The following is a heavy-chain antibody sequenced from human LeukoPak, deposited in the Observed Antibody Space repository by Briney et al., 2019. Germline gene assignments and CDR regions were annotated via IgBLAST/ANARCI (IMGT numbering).Heavy chain of an antibody. V-gene: IGHV3-30*18. CDR3: AKDLDGWEGGWAGARNYCYYGMDV. J-gene: IGHJ6*02. Sequence: GGALRLSCAAFGFTFSSYGMHWVGQAQGKGLEGVAVISYDGSNKYYADAVKGRFTISRDNSKNPLYLQMNSLRAEDTAVYYCAKDLDGWEGGWAGARNYCYYGMDVWGQGTMVTVSS. CDR2: ISYDGSNK. D-gene: IGHD6-19*01. CDR1: GFTFSSYG.